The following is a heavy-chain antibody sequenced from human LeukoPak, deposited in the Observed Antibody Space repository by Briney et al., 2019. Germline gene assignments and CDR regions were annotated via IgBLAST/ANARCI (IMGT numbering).Heavy chain of an antibody. Sequence: GASVKVSCKASGYTFTSYDINWVRQATGQGLEWMGWMNPNSGNTGYAQKFQGRVTMTRNTSISTAYMELSSLRSEDTAVYYCARGIAAAGIIRYYYYYYYMDVWGKGTTVTVSS. J-gene: IGHJ6*03. V-gene: IGHV1-8*01. CDR3: ARGIAAAGIIRYYYYYYYMDV. CDR1: GYTFTSYD. CDR2: MNPNSGNT. D-gene: IGHD6-13*01.